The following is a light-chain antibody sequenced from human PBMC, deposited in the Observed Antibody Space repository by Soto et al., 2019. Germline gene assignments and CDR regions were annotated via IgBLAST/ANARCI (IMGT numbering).Light chain of an antibody. CDR3: QHRSKWPLT. V-gene: IGKV3-11*01. Sequence: EIVLTQSPATLSLSPGERATLSCRASQSVSSYLAWYQLRPGQAPRLLIYDAFNRATGIPARFSGSGSGTDFTLTISSLEPEDCAVYYCQHRSKWPLTFGGGTKVEIK. CDR1: QSVSSY. CDR2: DAF. J-gene: IGKJ4*01.